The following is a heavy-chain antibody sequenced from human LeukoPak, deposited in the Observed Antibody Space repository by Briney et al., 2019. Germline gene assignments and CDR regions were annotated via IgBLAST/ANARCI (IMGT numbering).Heavy chain of an antibody. CDR3: ASGSGSYRTPYYYMDV. Sequence: PGGSLRLSCVPSGFTVSSNYMSWVRQAPGEGREWVSVKYRGGSTYYAASVNGRFTISRDNSNNTLYLQMQRLRAEDTAVYYCASGSGSYRTPYYYMDVWGTGTTVTVSS. J-gene: IGHJ6*03. CDR1: GFTVSSNY. D-gene: IGHD3-10*01. CDR2: KYRGGST. V-gene: IGHV3-53*01.